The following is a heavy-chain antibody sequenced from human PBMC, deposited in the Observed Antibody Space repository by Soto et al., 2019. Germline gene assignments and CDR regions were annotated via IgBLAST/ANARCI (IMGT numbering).Heavy chain of an antibody. CDR2: FDPEDGET. Sequence: EASVKVSCKVSGYTLTELSMHWVRQAPGKGLEWMGGFDPEDGETIYAQKFQGRVTMTEDTSTDTAYMELSSLRSEDTAVYYCAIVIYTGLRYYYYGMDVWGQGTTVTVSS. J-gene: IGHJ6*02. D-gene: IGHD3-16*02. CDR1: GYTLTELS. V-gene: IGHV1-24*01. CDR3: AIVIYTGLRYYYYGMDV.